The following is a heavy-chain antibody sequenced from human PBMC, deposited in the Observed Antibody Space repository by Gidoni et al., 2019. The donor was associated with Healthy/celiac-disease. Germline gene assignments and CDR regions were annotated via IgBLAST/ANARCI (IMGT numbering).Heavy chain of an antibody. D-gene: IGHD6-6*01. V-gene: IGHV1-18*04. Sequence: QVQLVQSGAEVKKPGASVKVSCKASGYTFTSYGISWVRQAPGQGLEWMGWISAYNGNTNYAQKLQGRVTMTTDTSTSTAYMELRSLRSDDTAVYYCARVPTSPEYSSSYYYYYMDVWGKGTTVTVSS. CDR2: ISAYNGNT. CDR1: GYTFTSYG. J-gene: IGHJ6*03. CDR3: ARVPTSPEYSSSYYYYYMDV.